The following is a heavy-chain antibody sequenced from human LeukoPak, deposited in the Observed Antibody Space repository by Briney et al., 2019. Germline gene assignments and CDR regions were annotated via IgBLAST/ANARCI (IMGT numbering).Heavy chain of an antibody. CDR2: IYYSGST. CDR3: AREDIITNAFDI. CDR1: GGSISSSSYY. J-gene: IGHJ3*02. V-gene: IGHV4-39*07. Sequence: PSETLSLTCTVSGGSISSSSYYWGWIRQPPGKGLEWIGSIYYSGSTYYNPSLKSRVTISVDTSKNQFSLKLSSVTAADTAVYYCAREDIITNAFDIWGQGTMVTVSS.